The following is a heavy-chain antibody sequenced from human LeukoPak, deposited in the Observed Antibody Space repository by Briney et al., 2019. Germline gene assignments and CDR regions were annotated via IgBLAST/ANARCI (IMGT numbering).Heavy chain of an antibody. CDR2: ISYDGSNK. V-gene: IGHV3-30-3*01. D-gene: IGHD5-12*01. CDR3: AKGLSVANSFDY. Sequence: GGSLRLSCAASGFTFSSYAMHWVRQAPGKGLEWVAVISYDGSNKYYADSVKGRFTISRDNSKNTLYLQMNSLRAEDTAVYYCAKGLSVANSFDYWGQGTLVTVSS. CDR1: GFTFSSYA. J-gene: IGHJ4*02.